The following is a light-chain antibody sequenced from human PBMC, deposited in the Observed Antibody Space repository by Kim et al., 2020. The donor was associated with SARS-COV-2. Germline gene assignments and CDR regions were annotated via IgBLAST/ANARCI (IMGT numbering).Light chain of an antibody. CDR3: GTWDSSLSAVV. CDR1: RSNSGKNY. CDR2: DNN. V-gene: IGLV1-51*01. Sequence: GQQVTLSWSGSRSNSGKNYGSWYQQLPKTAPKLLIYDNNERPSGIPDRFSGSKSGTSATLGITGLQTGDEADYYCGTWDSSLSAVVFGGGTQLTVL. J-gene: IGLJ2*01.